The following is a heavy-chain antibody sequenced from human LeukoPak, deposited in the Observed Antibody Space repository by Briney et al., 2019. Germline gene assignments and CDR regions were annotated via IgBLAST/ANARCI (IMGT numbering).Heavy chain of an antibody. V-gene: IGHV1-2*02. CDR2: INPNSGGT. D-gene: IGHD3-10*01. CDR3: AREDRYYYGSGSLNWFDP. J-gene: IGHJ5*02. CDR1: GYTFTGYY. Sequence: ASVKVSCKASGYTFTGYYMHWVRQAPGQGLEWMGWINPNSGGTNYAQKFQGRVTMTRDTSISTAYMELSRLRSDDTAVYYCAREDRYYYGSGSLNWFDPWAREPWSPSPQ.